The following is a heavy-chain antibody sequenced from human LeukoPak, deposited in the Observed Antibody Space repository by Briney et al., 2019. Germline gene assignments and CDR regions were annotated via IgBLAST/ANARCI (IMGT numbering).Heavy chain of an antibody. D-gene: IGHD2/OR15-2a*01. CDR3: TKLTENYLDY. J-gene: IGHJ4*02. V-gene: IGHV3-30*02. Sequence: TGGSLRLSCAASGLSFRSYGMHWVRQAPGKGLEWVGFIMYDGSNKYYADSVKGRFTISRDNSKNTLYPQMDSLRAENTAVYYCTKLTENYLDYWGQGTLVTVSS. CDR1: GLSFRSYG. CDR2: IMYDGSNK.